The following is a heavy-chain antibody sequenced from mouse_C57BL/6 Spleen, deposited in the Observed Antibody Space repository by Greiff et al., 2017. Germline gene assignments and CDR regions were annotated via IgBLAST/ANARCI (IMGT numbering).Heavy chain of an antibody. D-gene: IGHD2-5*01. CDR2: IYPGSGST. Sequence: QVQLQQPGAELVKPGASVKLSCKASGYTFTSYWITWVKQRPGQGLEWIGDIYPGSGSTNYNEKFKSKATLTVDTSSSTAYMQLSSLTSEDAAVYYCARDDYYSNPRDYLDYWGQGTTLTVSS. V-gene: IGHV1-55*01. J-gene: IGHJ2*01. CDR1: GYTFTSYW. CDR3: ARDDYYSNPRDYLDY.